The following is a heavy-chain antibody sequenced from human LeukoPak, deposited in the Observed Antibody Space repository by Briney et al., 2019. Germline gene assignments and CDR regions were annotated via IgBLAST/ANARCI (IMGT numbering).Heavy chain of an antibody. CDR1: GFTFSSYI. CDR3: ARGNIKFDY. J-gene: IGHJ4*02. CDR2: ISSSSDYI. V-gene: IGHV3-21*01. Sequence: SGGSLRLSCAASGFTFSSYIMNWVRQAPGKGLEWVSSISSSSDYIYYVDSVKGRFTISRDNAKKSLYLQMNSLRAEDTVVYYCARGNIKFDYWGQGTLVTVSS.